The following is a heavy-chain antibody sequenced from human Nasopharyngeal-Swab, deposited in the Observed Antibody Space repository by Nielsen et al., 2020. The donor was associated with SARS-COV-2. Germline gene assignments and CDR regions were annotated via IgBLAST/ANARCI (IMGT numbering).Heavy chain of an antibody. D-gene: IGHD2-21*02. CDR1: GGSISSGGYY. CDR2: IYYSGST. CDR3: ARAPPGVVFGVVTAIVAFDI. J-gene: IGHJ3*02. V-gene: IGHV4-31*03. Sequence: LRLSCTVSGGSISSGGYYWSWIRQHPGKGLEWIGYIYYSGSTYYNPSLKSRVTISVDTSKNQFSLKLSSVTAADTAVYYCARAPPGVVFGVVTAIVAFDIWGQGTMVTVSS.